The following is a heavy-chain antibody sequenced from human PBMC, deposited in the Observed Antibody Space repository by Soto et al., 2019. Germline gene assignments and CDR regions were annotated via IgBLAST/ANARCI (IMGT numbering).Heavy chain of an antibody. CDR3: ARHEYSSSWYGYYYYGMDV. CDR2: IYYSGST. J-gene: IGHJ6*02. CDR1: GGSISSSSYY. D-gene: IGHD6-13*01. V-gene: IGHV4-39*01. Sequence: SETLSLTCTVSGGSISSSSYYWGWIRQPPGKGLEWIGSIYYSGSTYYNPSLKSRVTISVDTSKNQFSLKLSSVTAADTAVYYCARHEYSSSWYGYYYYGMDVWGQGTTV.